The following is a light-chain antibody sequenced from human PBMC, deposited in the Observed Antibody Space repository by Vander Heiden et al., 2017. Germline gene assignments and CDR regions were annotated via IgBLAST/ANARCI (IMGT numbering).Light chain of an antibody. CDR1: NIGSKS. Sequence: SYVLTQPPSVSVAPGQTAKITCGGKNIGSKSVHWYQQRPGQAPVLVVYDDSDQPSGIPERFSGSNSGNAATLTISRVEAGDEADYYCQVWDSTTDHHVFATGTKVTVL. J-gene: IGLJ1*01. V-gene: IGLV3-21*02. CDR3: QVWDSTTDHHV. CDR2: DDS.